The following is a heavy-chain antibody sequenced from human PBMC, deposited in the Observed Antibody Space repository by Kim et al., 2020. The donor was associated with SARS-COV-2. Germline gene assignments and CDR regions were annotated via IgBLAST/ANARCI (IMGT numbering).Heavy chain of an antibody. CDR2: ISYEGSKK. J-gene: IGHJ6*01. V-gene: IGHV3-30*18. Sequence: GGSLRLSCAASGFNFNNFGMHWVRQAPGKGLEWVAFISYEGSKKHYVDSPKGRFTISRDSSKNTLYLQMNSLRAEDTAVYYCAKERSIFMLTMCDGLDG. CDR1: GFNFNNFG. CDR3: AKERSIFMLTMCDGLDG. D-gene: IGHD3-16*01.